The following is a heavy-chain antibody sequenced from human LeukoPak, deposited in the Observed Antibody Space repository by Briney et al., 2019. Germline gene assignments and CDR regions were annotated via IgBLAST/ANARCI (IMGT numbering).Heavy chain of an antibody. Sequence: SETLSLTCTVSGGSISSSTYYWAWIRQSPGKGLEWIGSITYSGSTYYNPSLESRVTISVDTSKNQFSLRLISVTAVDTAVYYFAGQGVGATDCWGQGTLVTVSS. J-gene: IGHJ4*02. D-gene: IGHD1-26*01. CDR2: ITYSGST. CDR1: GGSISSSTYY. CDR3: AGQGVGATDC. V-gene: IGHV4-39*01.